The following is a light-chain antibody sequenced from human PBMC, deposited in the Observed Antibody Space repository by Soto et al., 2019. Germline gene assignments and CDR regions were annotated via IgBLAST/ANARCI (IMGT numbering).Light chain of an antibody. CDR3: QQYGSSPTYT. CDR2: GAS. J-gene: IGKJ2*01. V-gene: IGKV3-20*01. Sequence: EIVLTQSPCTLSLSPGERATLACRASQSVSSTYLAWYQQKPGQAPRLLIYGASSRATGIPDRLSGSGSWTDFTLTISRLEPEDCAVYYCQQYGSSPTYTFGKGTKVEIK. CDR1: QSVSSTY.